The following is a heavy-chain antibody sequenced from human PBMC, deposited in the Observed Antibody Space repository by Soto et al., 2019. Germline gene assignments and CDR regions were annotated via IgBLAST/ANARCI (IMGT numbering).Heavy chain of an antibody. J-gene: IGHJ5*02. CDR1: GFTFSDYY. Sequence: PGVSLRLSCAASGFTFSDYYMSWIRQAPGKGLEWVSYISSSGSTIYYADSVKGRFTISRDNAKNSLYLQMNSLRAEDTAVYYCARSPYYYDSSGYYPNWFDPWGQGTLVTVSS. CDR3: ARSPYYYDSSGYYPNWFDP. CDR2: ISSSGSTI. V-gene: IGHV3-11*01. D-gene: IGHD3-22*01.